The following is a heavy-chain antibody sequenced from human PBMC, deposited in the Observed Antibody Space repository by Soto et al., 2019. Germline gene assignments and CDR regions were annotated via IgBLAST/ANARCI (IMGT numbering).Heavy chain of an antibody. J-gene: IGHJ4*02. D-gene: IGHD5-12*01. CDR2: INPSGGST. CDR1: GYTFTGYY. V-gene: IGHV1-46*01. Sequence: ASLKVSCKASGYTFTGYYMHWVRQAPGQGLEWMGIINPSGGSTSYAQKFQGRVTMTRDTSTSTVYMELSSLRSEDTAVYYCARAPRMSGYDVWGQGTLVTVSS. CDR3: ARAPRMSGYDV.